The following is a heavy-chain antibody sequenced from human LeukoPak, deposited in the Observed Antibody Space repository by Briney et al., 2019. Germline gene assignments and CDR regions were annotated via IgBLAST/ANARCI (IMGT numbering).Heavy chain of an antibody. Sequence: GGSLRHSCAASGFTFSSYAMSWVRQAPGKGLEWVSAISGSGGSTYYADSVKGRFTISRDNSKNTLYLQMNSLRAEDTAVYYCTKDLYYYDSSGYLDYWGQGTLVTVSS. CDR2: ISGSGGST. J-gene: IGHJ4*02. CDR3: TKDLYYYDSSGYLDY. V-gene: IGHV3-23*01. CDR1: GFTFSSYA. D-gene: IGHD3-22*01.